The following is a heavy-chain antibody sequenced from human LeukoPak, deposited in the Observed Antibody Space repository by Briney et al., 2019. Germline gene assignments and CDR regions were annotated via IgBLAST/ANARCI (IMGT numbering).Heavy chain of an antibody. CDR2: LSSSGSAF. CDR1: GFTFRSYE. D-gene: IGHD3-3*01. CDR3: ARSARLMKGVVEVTALDD. J-gene: IGHJ4*02. V-gene: IGHV3-48*03. Sequence: PAGSLRLSCEDSGFTFRSYEMNWVRQAPGRGLEWIAYLSSSGSAFSYGDSVKGRFTIARDNSKYSVYLEMNSLRADDTAVYYCARSARLMKGVVEVTALDDWGQGTLVTVSS.